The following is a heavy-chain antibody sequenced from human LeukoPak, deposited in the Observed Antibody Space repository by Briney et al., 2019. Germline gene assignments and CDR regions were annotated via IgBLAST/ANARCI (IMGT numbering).Heavy chain of an antibody. D-gene: IGHD3-22*01. V-gene: IGHV4-31*03. J-gene: IGHJ4*02. CDR1: GGSISSGGYY. CDR2: IYYSGST. Sequence: SETLSLTCTVSGGSISSGGYYWSWIRQHPGKGLEWIGYIYYSGSTYYNPSLKSRVTISVDTSKNQFSLKLSSVTAADTAVYYCARGTTSSGYLGIDYWGQGTLVTVSS. CDR3: ARGTTSSGYLGIDY.